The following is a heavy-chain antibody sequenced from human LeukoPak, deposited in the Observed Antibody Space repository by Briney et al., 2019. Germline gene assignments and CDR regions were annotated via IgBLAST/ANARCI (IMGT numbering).Heavy chain of an antibody. CDR3: ARDPGDGYFDY. CDR1: GGTFSSYT. D-gene: IGHD2-21*02. J-gene: IGHJ4*02. Sequence: ASVKVSCKASGGTFSSYTISWVRQAPGQGLEWMGRIIPILGIANYAQKFQGRVTITAGKSTSTAYMELSSLRSEDTAVYYCARDPGDGYFDYWGQGTLVTVSS. V-gene: IGHV1-69*04. CDR2: IIPILGIA.